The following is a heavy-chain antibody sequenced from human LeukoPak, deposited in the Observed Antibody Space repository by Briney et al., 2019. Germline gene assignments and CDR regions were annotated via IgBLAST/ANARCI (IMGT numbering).Heavy chain of an antibody. CDR1: GFTFSNYA. CDR3: AKPHYSGSGSHSREDY. D-gene: IGHD3-10*01. J-gene: IGHJ4*02. V-gene: IGHV3-23*01. Sequence: PGGSLRLSCAAPGFTFSNYAMTWVRQAPGKGLECVSAISGSGDDTYYADSVKGRFTISRDNSKITVYLQMSSLRAEDTAVYYCAKPHYSGSGSHSREDYWGQGTLVTVSS. CDR2: ISGSGDDT.